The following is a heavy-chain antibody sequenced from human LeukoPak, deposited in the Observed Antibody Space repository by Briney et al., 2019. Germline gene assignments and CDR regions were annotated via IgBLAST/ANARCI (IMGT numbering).Heavy chain of an antibody. Sequence: PSETLSLTCSVSGGSMSDSITWGWVRQPPGKGLEWLANIHDDGRTAPNPSLRSRLTISQDRSKNQFSLTVSSVTAADTAFYYCAKVLTAAGLDLWGQGILVTVSS. J-gene: IGHJ5*02. CDR3: AKVLTAAGLDL. CDR2: IHDDGRT. CDR1: GGSMSDSIT. V-gene: IGHV4/OR15-8*01. D-gene: IGHD6-25*01.